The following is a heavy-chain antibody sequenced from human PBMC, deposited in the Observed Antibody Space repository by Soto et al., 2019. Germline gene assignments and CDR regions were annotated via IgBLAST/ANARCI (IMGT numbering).Heavy chain of an antibody. CDR2: IYYSGST. Sequence: PSETLSLTCTVSGGSISSYYWSWIRQPPGKGLEWIGYIYYSGSTNYNPSLKSRVTISVDTSKNQFSLKLSSVTAADTVAYYCARDGVIGSAYNWFDPWGQGTLVTVSS. J-gene: IGHJ5*02. V-gene: IGHV4-59*01. CDR3: ARDGVIGSAYNWFDP. D-gene: IGHD6-6*01. CDR1: GGSISSYY.